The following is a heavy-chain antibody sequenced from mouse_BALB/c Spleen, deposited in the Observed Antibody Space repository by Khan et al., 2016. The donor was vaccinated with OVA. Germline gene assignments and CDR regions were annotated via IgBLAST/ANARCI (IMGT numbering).Heavy chain of an antibody. V-gene: IGHV3-2*02. J-gene: IGHJ3*01. Sequence: EVQLQESGPGLVKPSQSLSLTCTVTGYSITSDYAWNWIRQFPGNKLEWMGYITYSGSTSYIPSLKSRISITRDTSKNQFFRQLNSVTSEDTATYYCARGRAYWGQGTLVTVSA. D-gene: IGHD3-3*01. CDR3: ARGRAY. CDR2: ITYSGST. CDR1: GYSITSDYA.